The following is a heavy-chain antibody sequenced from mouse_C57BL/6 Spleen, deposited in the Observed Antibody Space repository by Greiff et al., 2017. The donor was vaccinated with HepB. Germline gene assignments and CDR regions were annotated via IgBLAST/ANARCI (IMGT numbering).Heavy chain of an antibody. V-gene: IGHV3-6*01. J-gene: IGHJ2*01. CDR1: GYSITSGYY. D-gene: IGHD4-1*01. CDR3: ARGRLTGTFDY. Sequence: VQLQQSGPGLVKPSQSLSLTCSVTGYSITSGYYWNWIRQFPGNKLEWMGYISYDGSNNYNPSLKNRISITRDTSKNQFFLKLNSVTTEDTATYYCARGRLTGTFDYWGQGTTLTVAS. CDR2: ISYDGSN.